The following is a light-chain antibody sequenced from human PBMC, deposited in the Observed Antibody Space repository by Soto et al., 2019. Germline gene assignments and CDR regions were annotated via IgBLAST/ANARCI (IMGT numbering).Light chain of an antibody. Sequence: VMKQTPGTLSLSPGERATLSCRASQSVSSSYLAWYQQKPGQAPRLLIYGASSRATGIPDRFSGSGSGTDFTLTISRLEPEDFAVYYCQQYGSSPGITFGQGTRLEIK. CDR3: QQYGSSPGIT. V-gene: IGKV3-20*01. J-gene: IGKJ5*01. CDR1: QSVSSSY. CDR2: GAS.